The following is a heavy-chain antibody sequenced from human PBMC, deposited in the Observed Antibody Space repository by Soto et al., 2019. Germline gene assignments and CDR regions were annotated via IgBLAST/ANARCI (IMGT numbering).Heavy chain of an antibody. J-gene: IGHJ6*02. CDR2: INPSGGST. Sequence: ASVKVSCKASGHTFTSYYMHWVRQAPGQGLEWMGIINPSGGSTSYAQKFQGRVTMTRDTSTSTVYMELSSLRSEDTAVYYCARVLVFTMIVVTGRYYYYYGMDVWGQGTTVTVSS. D-gene: IGHD3-22*01. V-gene: IGHV1-46*01. CDR1: GHTFTSYY. CDR3: ARVLVFTMIVVTGRYYYYYGMDV.